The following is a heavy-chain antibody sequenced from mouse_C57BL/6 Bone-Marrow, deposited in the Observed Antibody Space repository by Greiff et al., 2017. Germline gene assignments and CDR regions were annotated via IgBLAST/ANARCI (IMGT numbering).Heavy chain of an antibody. CDR3: ARGYGSSLYFDD. J-gene: IGHJ2*01. CDR2: INYDGSST. D-gene: IGHD1-1*01. Sequence: EVMLVESEGGLVQPGSSMKLSCTASGFTFSDYYMAWVRQVPEKGLEWVANINYDGSSTYYLDSLKSRFIISRDNAKNILYLQMSSLKSEDTATYYCARGYGSSLYFDDWGQGTTLTVSS. V-gene: IGHV5-16*01. CDR1: GFTFSDYY.